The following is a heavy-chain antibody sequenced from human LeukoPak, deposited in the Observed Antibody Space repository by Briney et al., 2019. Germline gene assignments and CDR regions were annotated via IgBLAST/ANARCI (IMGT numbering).Heavy chain of an antibody. CDR1: GYTFTGYY. Sequence: ASVKVSCKASGYTFTGYYMHWVRQAPGQGLEWMGRINPNSGGTNYAQKFRGRVTMTRDTSISTAYMELSRLRSDDTAVYYCARSYYDSSGYPFDYWGQGTLVTVSS. J-gene: IGHJ4*02. CDR3: ARSYYDSSGYPFDY. CDR2: INPNSGGT. V-gene: IGHV1-2*06. D-gene: IGHD3-22*01.